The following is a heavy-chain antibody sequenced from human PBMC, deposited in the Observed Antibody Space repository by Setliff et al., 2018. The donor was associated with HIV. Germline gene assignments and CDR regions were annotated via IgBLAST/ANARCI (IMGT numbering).Heavy chain of an antibody. CDR3: AHRAHYGEFGF. CDR1: VFSLSTSGVG. Sequence: KSGPTLVNPTQTLTLTCIFSVFSLSTSGVGVGWIRQPPGKALEWLALIYWDDDKHYSPSLKSRLTITKDTSKNQVVLKMANMDPVDTATYYCAHRAHYGEFGFWGQGTQVTVS. V-gene: IGHV2-5*02. CDR2: IYWDDDK. J-gene: IGHJ4*02. D-gene: IGHD4-17*01.